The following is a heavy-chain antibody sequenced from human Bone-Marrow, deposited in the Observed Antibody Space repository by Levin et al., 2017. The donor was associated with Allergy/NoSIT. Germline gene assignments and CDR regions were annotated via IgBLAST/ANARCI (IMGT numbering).Heavy chain of an antibody. CDR2: ISANGGTT. CDR3: ARSKRNNSPYYFDH. D-gene: IGHD3-10*01. J-gene: IGHJ4*03. CDR1: GFAFSTYA. Sequence: GGSLRLSCATSGFAFSTYAMAWVRQAPGKELEWVSAISANGGTTYSPDSMKGRFIISRDNSKGALFLQMNNLRPEDSALFYCARSKRNNSPYYFDHWGHGTLVTVSS. V-gene: IGHV3-23*01.